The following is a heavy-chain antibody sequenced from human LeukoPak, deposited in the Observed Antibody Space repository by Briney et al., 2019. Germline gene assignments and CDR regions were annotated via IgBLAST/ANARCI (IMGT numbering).Heavy chain of an antibody. V-gene: IGHV4-61*01. CDR3: ARDQGSGWNYYYYGMDV. D-gene: IGHD6-19*01. Sequence: SETLSLACTVSGGSVSSGSYYWSWIRQPPGKGLEWIGYIYYSGSTNYNPSLKSRVTISVDTSKNQFSLKLSSVTAADTAVYYCARDQGSGWNYYYYGMDVWGQGTTVTVSS. CDR2: IYYSGST. J-gene: IGHJ6*02. CDR1: GGSVSSGSYY.